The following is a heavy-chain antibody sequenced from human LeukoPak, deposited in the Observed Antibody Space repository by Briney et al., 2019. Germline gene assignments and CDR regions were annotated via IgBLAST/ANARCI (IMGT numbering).Heavy chain of an antibody. CDR1: GFTFSSFE. D-gene: IGHD3-16*01. V-gene: IGHV3-48*03. CDR3: ARTRRGYFDY. J-gene: IGHJ4*02. Sequence: GGSLRLSCAASGFTFSSFEMNWVRQAPGKGLEWVSYISSSGRTIYSADSVKGRFTISRDNAKNSLYLQMNSLRAEDTAVYYCARTRRGYFDYWGQGTLVTVSS. CDR2: ISSSGRTI.